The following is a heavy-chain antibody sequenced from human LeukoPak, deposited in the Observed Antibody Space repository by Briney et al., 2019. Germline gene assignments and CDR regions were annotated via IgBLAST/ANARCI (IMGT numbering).Heavy chain of an antibody. CDR2: IYTSGNT. CDR3: ARDSYYYDTTGYHNWFDP. V-gene: IGHV4-4*07. D-gene: IGHD3-22*01. CDR1: GGSISSYY. J-gene: IGHJ5*02. Sequence: SETLSLTCTVSGGSISSYYWSWIRQPAGKGLEWIGRIYTSGNTNYNPSLKSRVTMSVDTSKNQFSLKLNSVTAADTAVYCCARDSYYYDTTGYHNWFDPWGQGTLVTVSS.